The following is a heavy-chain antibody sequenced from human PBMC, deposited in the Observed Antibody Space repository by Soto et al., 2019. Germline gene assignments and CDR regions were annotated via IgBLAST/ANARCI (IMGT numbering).Heavy chain of an antibody. J-gene: IGHJ5*02. CDR2: IYYSGST. CDR3: ARHSKGLLWFGGSPTWFDP. V-gene: IGHV4-39*01. CDR1: GGSISSSSYY. Sequence: SETLSLTCTASGGSISSSSYYWGWIRQPPGKGLEWIGSIYYSGSTYYNPSLKSRVTISVDTSKNQFSLKLSSVTAADTAVYYCARHSKGLLWFGGSPTWFDPWGQGTLVTVSS. D-gene: IGHD3-10*01.